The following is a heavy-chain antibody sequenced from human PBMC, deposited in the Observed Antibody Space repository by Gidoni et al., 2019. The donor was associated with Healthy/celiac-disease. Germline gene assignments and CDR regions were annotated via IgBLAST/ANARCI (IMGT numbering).Heavy chain of an antibody. CDR3: ARGLGITVKVIGY. D-gene: IGHD2-21*01. CDR1: GGSFSGYY. CDR2: INHSGST. V-gene: IGHV4-34*01. J-gene: IGHJ4*02. Sequence: QVQLQQWGAGLLKPSETLSLTCAVYGGSFSGYYWSWIRQPPGKGLEWIGEINHSGSTNYNPSLKSRVTISVDTSKNQFSLKLSSVTAADTAVYYCARGLGITVKVIGYWGQGTLVTVSS.